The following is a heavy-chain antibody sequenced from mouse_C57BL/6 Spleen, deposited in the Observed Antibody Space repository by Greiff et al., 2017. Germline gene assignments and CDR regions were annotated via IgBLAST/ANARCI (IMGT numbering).Heavy chain of an antibody. J-gene: IGHJ4*01. CDR1: GFTFTDYY. CDR3: ARSSHYYAMDY. V-gene: IGHV7-3*01. CDR2: IRNKANGYTT. Sequence: EVQLVESGGGLVQPGGSLSLSCAASGFTFTDYYMSWVRQPPGKALEWLGFIRNKANGYTTEYSASVKGRFTISRDNSQSILYLQMNALRAEDSATYYGARSSHYYAMDYWGQGTSVTVSS.